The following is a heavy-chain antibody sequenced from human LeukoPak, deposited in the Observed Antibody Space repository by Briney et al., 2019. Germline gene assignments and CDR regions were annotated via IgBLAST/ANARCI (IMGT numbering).Heavy chain of an antibody. CDR1: GFTFSSYE. CDR2: ISSSGSTI. CDR3: ARVAPYYDSSGYYFSHFDY. J-gene: IGHJ4*02. D-gene: IGHD3-22*01. V-gene: IGHV3-48*03. Sequence: GGSLRLSCAASGFTFSSYEMNWVRQAPGKGLEWVSYISSSGSTIYYADSVKGRFTISRDNAKDSLYLQMNSLRAEDTAVYYCARVAPYYDSSGYYFSHFDYWGQGTLVTVSS.